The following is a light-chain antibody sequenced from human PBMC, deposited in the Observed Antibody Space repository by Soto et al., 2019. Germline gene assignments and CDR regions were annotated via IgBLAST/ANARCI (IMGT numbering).Light chain of an antibody. V-gene: IGKV3-15*01. CDR2: GAS. CDR3: QQYDKWPWT. J-gene: IGKJ1*01. CDR1: QTINNN. Sequence: DIVMTQSPATLSMSPGERATLSCRASQTINNNLAWNQQKPGQAPRLLIYGASTRATGIPDRFSGSGSGTEFTLTNSSLQSEDFAVYYCQQYDKWPWTFGQGTKVEIK.